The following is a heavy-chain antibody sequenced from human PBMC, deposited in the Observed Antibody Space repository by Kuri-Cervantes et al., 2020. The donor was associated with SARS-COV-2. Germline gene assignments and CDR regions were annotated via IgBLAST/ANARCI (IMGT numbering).Heavy chain of an antibody. Sequence: ASVKVSCKASGYTFTGYYMHWVRQAPEQGLKWMGWINPNSGGTNYAQKFQGRVTMTRDTSISTAYMELSRLRSDDTAVYYCGASGYWKDWFDPWGQGTLVTVSS. CDR1: GYTFTGYY. D-gene: IGHD3-22*01. CDR2: INPNSGGT. V-gene: IGHV1-2*02. CDR3: GASGYWKDWFDP. J-gene: IGHJ5*02.